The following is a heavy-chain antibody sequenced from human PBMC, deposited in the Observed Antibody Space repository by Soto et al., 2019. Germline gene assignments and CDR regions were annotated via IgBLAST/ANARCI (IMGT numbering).Heavy chain of an antibody. D-gene: IGHD6-13*01. CDR2: ISAYNGNT. CDR1: GYTFTSYG. J-gene: IGHJ4*02. V-gene: IGHV1-18*01. CDR3: ARDEERYSSSWYSVL. Sequence: GASVKVSCKASGYTFTSYGISWVRQAPGQGLEWMGWISAYNGNTNYAQKLQGRVTMTTDTSTSTAYMELRSLRSDDTAVYYCARDEERYSSSWYSVLWGQGTLVTVSS.